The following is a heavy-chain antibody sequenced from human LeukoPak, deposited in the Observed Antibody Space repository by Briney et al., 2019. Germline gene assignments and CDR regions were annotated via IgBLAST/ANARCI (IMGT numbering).Heavy chain of an antibody. V-gene: IGHV3-53*01. CDR1: GVIVSSNQ. J-gene: IGHJ4*02. D-gene: IGHD3-10*01. Sequence: GGSLRLSFAASGVIVSSNQMSWVRQAPGKGLEWVSVIYSGGSTYYADSVKGRFTISRGNSKNTLYLQMNSLRAEDTAVYYCAKSASAGPAEGFDYWGQGTLVTVSS. CDR2: IYSGGST. CDR3: AKSASAGPAEGFDY.